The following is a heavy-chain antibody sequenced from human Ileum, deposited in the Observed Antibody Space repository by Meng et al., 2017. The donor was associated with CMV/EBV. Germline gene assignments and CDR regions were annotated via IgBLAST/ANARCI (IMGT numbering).Heavy chain of an antibody. CDR1: GYIFTSNN. J-gene: IGHJ4*02. CDR3: ARDGLSGRYFDY. Sequence: QVQLGQSRSELKKPGASLNVSCSASGYIFTSNNVIWVRQAPGQRPEWMGWIDTNTGNPAYAQGFTGRFVFSLDISVSTTYLQISSLKAEDTAVYYCARDGLSGRYFDYWGQGTLVTVS. CDR2: IDTNTGNP. D-gene: IGHD1-26*01. V-gene: IGHV7-4-1*02.